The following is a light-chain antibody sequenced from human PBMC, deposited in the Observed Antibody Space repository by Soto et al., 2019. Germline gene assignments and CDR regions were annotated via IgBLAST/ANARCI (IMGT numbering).Light chain of an antibody. Sequence: DIQRTQSPSSLSASVGDRVTITCRASQSISSYLNWYQQKPGKAPKLLIYAASSLQSGVPSRFSGSGSGTDFTLTISSLQPEDFATYSCQQSYSTLWTFGQGTKVEIK. CDR2: AAS. CDR1: QSISSY. J-gene: IGKJ1*01. V-gene: IGKV1-39*01. CDR3: QQSYSTLWT.